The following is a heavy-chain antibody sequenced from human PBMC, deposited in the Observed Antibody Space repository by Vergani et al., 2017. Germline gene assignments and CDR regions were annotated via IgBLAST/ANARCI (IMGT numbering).Heavy chain of an antibody. CDR2: IIPIFGTA. J-gene: IGHJ4*02. V-gene: IGHV1-69*06. CDR1: GGTFSSYA. CDR3: ARDRMGIAVAGIRYLDY. D-gene: IGHD6-19*01. Sequence: QVQLVQSGAEVKKPGSSVKVSCKASGGTFSSYAISWVRQAPGQGLEWMGGIIPIFGTANYAQKFQGRVTITADKSTSTAYMELSSLRSEDTAVYYCARDRMGIAVAGIRYLDYWGQGTLVTVSS.